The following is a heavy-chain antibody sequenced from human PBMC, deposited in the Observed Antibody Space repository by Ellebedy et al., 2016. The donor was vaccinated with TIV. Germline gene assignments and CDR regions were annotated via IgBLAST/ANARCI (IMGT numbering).Heavy chain of an antibody. CDR1: GGSISRAGYS. Sequence: SETLSLTXAVSGGSISRAGYSWSWIRQPPGKGLEWVGHINHRGSTYYNPSLKSRVTISLNRSKSQFSLELTSSTAADTAVYYCARQDDYGSGSYFDYWGQGTLVTVSS. D-gene: IGHD3-10*01. CDR3: ARQDDYGSGSYFDY. J-gene: IGHJ4*02. CDR2: INHRGST. V-gene: IGHV4-30-2*01.